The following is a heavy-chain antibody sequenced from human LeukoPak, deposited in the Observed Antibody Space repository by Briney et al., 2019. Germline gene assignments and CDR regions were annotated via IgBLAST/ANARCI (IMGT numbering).Heavy chain of an antibody. CDR3: VKHSDRWHYSMDV. J-gene: IGHJ6*02. CDR2: IHESGST. D-gene: IGHD1-26*01. CDR1: GDSIKYY. Sequence: SETLSLTCTVSGDSIKYYWSWFRQPPGKGLEWIAQIHESGSTAYNPSLKSRVTISRDTSQNQISLQLSSVTAADTAVYYCVKHSDRWHYSMDVWGQGTPVTVSS. V-gene: IGHV4-59*08.